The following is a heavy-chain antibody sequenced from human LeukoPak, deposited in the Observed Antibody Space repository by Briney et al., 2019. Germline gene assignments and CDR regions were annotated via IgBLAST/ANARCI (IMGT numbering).Heavy chain of an antibody. CDR3: ARDKGYSYGYFDY. V-gene: IGHV3-48*04. D-gene: IGHD5-18*01. J-gene: IGHJ4*02. Sequence: GGSLRLSCAASGFTFSSYSMNWVRQAPGKGLEWVSYLSSSSSTIYYADSVKGRFTISRDNAKNSLYLQMNSLRAEDTAVYYCARDKGYSYGYFDYWGQGTLVTVSS. CDR2: LSSSSSTI. CDR1: GFTFSSYS.